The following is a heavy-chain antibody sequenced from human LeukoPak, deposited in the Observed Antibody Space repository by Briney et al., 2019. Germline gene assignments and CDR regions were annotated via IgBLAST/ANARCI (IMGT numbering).Heavy chain of an antibody. J-gene: IGHJ5*02. CDR2: IGGRGGST. V-gene: IGHV3-23*01. Sequence: GGSLRLSCAASGFRFSDFTMTWVRQAPGKGPGWVSAIGGRGGSTYYADSLGGRFTISRDNSKDMVYLQMNSLKVEDTATYYCGKEGGAWGQGTKVTVSS. D-gene: IGHD3-16*01. CDR3: GKEGGA. CDR1: GFRFSDFT.